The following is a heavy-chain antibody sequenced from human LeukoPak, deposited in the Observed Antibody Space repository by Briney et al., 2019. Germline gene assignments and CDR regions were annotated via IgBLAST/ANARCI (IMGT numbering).Heavy chain of an antibody. CDR3: ARDLPTYYDFWSGYYTNYYGMDV. CDR2: ISSSSSYI. D-gene: IGHD3-3*01. V-gene: IGHV3-21*01. Sequence: GSLRLPCAASGFTSSSYSMNWVRQAPGKGLEWVSSISSSSSYIYYADSVKGRFTISRDNAKNSLYLQMNSLRAEDTAVYYCARDLPTYYDFWSGYYTNYYGMDVWGQGTTVTVSS. CDR1: GFTSSSYS. J-gene: IGHJ6*02.